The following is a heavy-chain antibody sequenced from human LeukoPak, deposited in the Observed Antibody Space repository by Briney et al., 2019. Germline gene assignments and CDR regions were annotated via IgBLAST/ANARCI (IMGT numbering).Heavy chain of an antibody. Sequence: GGTLRLSCAASGFTFSSYGMSWVRQAPGKGLEWVSAISGSGGGTYYADSVKGRFTISRDNSKNTLYLQMNSLRAEDTAVYYCAQLIVGATLGPIDYWGQGTLVTVSS. D-gene: IGHD1-26*01. CDR1: GFTFSSYG. V-gene: IGHV3-23*01. CDR3: AQLIVGATLGPIDY. J-gene: IGHJ4*02. CDR2: ISGSGGGT.